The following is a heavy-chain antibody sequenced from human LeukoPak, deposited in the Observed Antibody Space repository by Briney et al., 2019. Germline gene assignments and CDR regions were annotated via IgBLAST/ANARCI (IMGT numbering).Heavy chain of an antibody. V-gene: IGHV4-59*01. D-gene: IGHD1-1*01. CDR3: AGDVMSTALDAFDV. CDR1: GGSINSYY. J-gene: IGHJ3*01. Sequence: SETLSLTCTVSGGSINSYYWSWIRQPPGKGLELIGYIYYSGSPTYNPSLKSRVTISVDTSKNQFSLQLSSVTAADTAVYYCAGDVMSTALDAFDVWGQGTMVTVSS. CDR2: IYYSGSP.